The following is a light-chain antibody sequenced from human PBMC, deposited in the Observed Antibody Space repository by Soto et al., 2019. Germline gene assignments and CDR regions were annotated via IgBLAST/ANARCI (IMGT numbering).Light chain of an antibody. V-gene: IGLV2-14*03. CDR3: SSCEAILRYV. CDR1: SSDVGGYNY. J-gene: IGLJ6*01. CDR2: NVN. Sequence: QSVLTQPASVSGSPGQWITISCSGTSSDVGGYNYVSWYQHHPGNAPKLMIYNVNERPSGVSNRFSGSKSGNSASLTISGLRSEDEADYYCSSCEAILRYVFGSGTKLTVL.